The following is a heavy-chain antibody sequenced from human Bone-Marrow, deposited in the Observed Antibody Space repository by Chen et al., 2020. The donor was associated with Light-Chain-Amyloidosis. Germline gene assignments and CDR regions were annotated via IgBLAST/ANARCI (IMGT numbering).Heavy chain of an antibody. D-gene: IGHD6-13*01. CDR3: VRRDVRWHIDF. J-gene: IGHJ4*02. CDR1: GASVSSDYHY. Sequence: QVQLQESGPGLVKPSGTLCLTCTVAGASVSSDYHYWTWIRQPPGDRLEWIGYIYYTGSTNYNPSLESRIAISIDTSKNQFSLKVNSVTAEDTAVYYCVRRDVRWHIDFWGQGALVTVSS. CDR2: IYYTGST. V-gene: IGHV4-61*01.